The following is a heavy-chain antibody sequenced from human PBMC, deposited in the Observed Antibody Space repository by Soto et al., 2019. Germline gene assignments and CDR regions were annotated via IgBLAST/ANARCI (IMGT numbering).Heavy chain of an antibody. D-gene: IGHD2-15*01. Sequence: EAQLVESGGGLVQPGRSLRLSCAASGFTFDDYAMHWVRQAPGKGLEWVSGISWNSGSIGYADSVKGRFTISRDNAKNSLYLQMNSLRAEDTALYYCAKGVAAWWFFDYWGQGTLVTVSS. CDR1: GFTFDDYA. CDR3: AKGVAAWWFFDY. CDR2: ISWNSGSI. J-gene: IGHJ4*02. V-gene: IGHV3-9*01.